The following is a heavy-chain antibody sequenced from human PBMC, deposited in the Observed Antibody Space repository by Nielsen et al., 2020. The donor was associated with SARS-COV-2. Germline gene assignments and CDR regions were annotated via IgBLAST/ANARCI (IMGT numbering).Heavy chain of an antibody. CDR1: GYSFTSYW. CDR3: ARGQLVDYSD. J-gene: IGHJ4*02. Sequence: GGSLRLSCKGSGYSFTSYWIGWVRQMPGKGLEWLGIIYPGDSDTRYSPSFQGQVTISADKSISTAYLQWSSLKASDTAMYYCARGQLVDYSDWGQGTLVTVSS. CDR2: IYPGDSDT. D-gene: IGHD6-6*01. V-gene: IGHV5-51*01.